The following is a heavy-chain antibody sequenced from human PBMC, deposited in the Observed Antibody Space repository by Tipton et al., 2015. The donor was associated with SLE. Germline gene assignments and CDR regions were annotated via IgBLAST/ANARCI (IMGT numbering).Heavy chain of an antibody. Sequence: TLSLTCTVSGGSISSGSYYWSWIRQPAGKGLEWIGRIYTSGSTNYNPSLKSRVTISVDTSKNQFSLKLSSVTAADTAVYYCARVLGVVKSYYFGMDVWGQGTTVTVSS. V-gene: IGHV4-61*02. D-gene: IGHD3-3*01. CDR3: ARVLGVVKSYYFGMDV. CDR1: GGSISSGSYY. CDR2: IYTSGST. J-gene: IGHJ6*02.